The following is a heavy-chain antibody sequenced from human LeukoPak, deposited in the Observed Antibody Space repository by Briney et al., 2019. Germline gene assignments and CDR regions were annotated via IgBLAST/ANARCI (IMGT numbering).Heavy chain of an antibody. Sequence: GGSLRLSCAASGFTFSNDWMNWVRQAPGKGLEWVANIKQDGSEKYYVDSVKGRFTISRDNAKNSLYLQMNSLRAEDTAVYYCARDRAYCSGGSCYSDYWGQGTLVTVSS. V-gene: IGHV3-7*01. J-gene: IGHJ4*02. D-gene: IGHD2-15*01. CDR1: GFTFSNDW. CDR3: ARDRAYCSGGSCYSDY. CDR2: IKQDGSEK.